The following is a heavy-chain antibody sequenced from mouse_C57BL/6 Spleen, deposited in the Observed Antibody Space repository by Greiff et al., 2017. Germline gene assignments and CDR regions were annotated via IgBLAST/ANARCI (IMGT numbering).Heavy chain of an antibody. D-gene: IGHD1-1*01. CDR2: IWGDGST. J-gene: IGHJ4*01. CDR3: AITYGSSYGDAMDY. Sequence: VKLMESGPGLVAPSQSLSITCTVSGFSLTSYGVSWVRQPPGKGLEWLGVIWGDGSTNYHSALISRLSISKDNSKSQVFLKLNSLQTDDTATYYCAITYGSSYGDAMDYWGQGTSVTVSS. CDR1: GFSLTSYG. V-gene: IGHV2-3*01.